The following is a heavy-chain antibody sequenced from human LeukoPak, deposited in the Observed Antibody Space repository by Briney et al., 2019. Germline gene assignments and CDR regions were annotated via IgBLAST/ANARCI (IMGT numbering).Heavy chain of an antibody. V-gene: IGHV4-39*07. CDR2: IYYSGST. J-gene: IGHJ4*02. CDR1: GGSISSSSYY. D-gene: IGHD6-19*01. CDR3: ARVVAVAGIYYYFDY. Sequence: SETLSLTCTVSGGSISSSSYYWGWIRQPPGKGLEWIGNIYYSGSTYYNPSLKSRVTISVDTSKNQFSLKLSSVTAADTAVYYCARVVAVAGIYYYFDYWGQGTLVTVSS.